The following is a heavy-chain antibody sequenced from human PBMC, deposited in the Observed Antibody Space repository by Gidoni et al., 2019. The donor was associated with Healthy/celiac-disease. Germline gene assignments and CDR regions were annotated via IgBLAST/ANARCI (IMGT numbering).Heavy chain of an antibody. V-gene: IGHV4-39*07. CDR2: IYYSGST. CDR1: GGSMSSSSYY. CDR3: ARDGGITGATGTGY. D-gene: IGHD1-20*01. J-gene: IGHJ4*02. Sequence: QLQLQESGPGLVKPSETLSLTCTVSGGSMSSSSYYWGWIRQAPGKGLEWIGSIYYSGSTYYNPSLKSRVTISVDTSKNQFSRKLSSVTAADTAVYYCARDGGITGATGTGYWGQGTLVTVSS.